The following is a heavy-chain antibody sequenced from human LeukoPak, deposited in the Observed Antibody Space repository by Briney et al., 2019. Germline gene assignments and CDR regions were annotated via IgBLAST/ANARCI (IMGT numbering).Heavy chain of an antibody. J-gene: IGHJ4*02. D-gene: IGHD3-22*01. Sequence: ASVKVSCKASGYTFTSYYIHWVRQAPGQGLEWMGIINPSGGSTTYAQKFQGRVAMTRDTSTSRVYMEVSSLRSEDTAVYYCARDMGYDSSGYSVWGQGTLVTVSS. V-gene: IGHV1-46*01. CDR1: GYTFTSYY. CDR2: INPSGGST. CDR3: ARDMGYDSSGYSV.